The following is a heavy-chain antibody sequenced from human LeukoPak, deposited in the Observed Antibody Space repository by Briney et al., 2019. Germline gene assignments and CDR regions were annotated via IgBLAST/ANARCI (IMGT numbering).Heavy chain of an antibody. J-gene: IGHJ2*01. CDR3: VGGPGWVFDL. D-gene: IGHD6-19*01. CDR2: IYSGGST. CDR1: GFTVSSNY. V-gene: IGHV3-53*01. Sequence: GGSLRLSCAASGFTVSSNYMSWVRQAPGKGLEWVSVIYSGGSTFYADSVKGRFTISRDNAKNSVYLQMNGLKAEDTAVYHCVGGPGWVFDLWGRGTLVTVSS.